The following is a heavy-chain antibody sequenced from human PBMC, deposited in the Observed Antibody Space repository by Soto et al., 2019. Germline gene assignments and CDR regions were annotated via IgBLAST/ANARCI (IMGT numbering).Heavy chain of an antibody. CDR1: GGTFSSYA. D-gene: IGHD3-22*01. CDR2: IIPIFGTA. J-gene: IGHJ3*02. CDR3: ARDLVGDSSGYSLGAFDI. V-gene: IGHV1-69*13. Sequence: SVKVSCKASGGTFSSYAISWVRQAPGQGLEWMGGIIPIFGTANYAQKFQGRVTITADESTSTAYMELSSLRSEDTAVYYCARDLVGDSSGYSLGAFDIWGQGTMVTVSS.